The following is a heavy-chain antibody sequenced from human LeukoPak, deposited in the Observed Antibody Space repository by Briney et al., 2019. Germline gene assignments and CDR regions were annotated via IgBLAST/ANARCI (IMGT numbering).Heavy chain of an antibody. J-gene: IGHJ4*02. CDR1: GFTFSNYD. V-gene: IGHV3-13*04. D-gene: IGHD4-17*01. CDR2: LGTAGDT. Sequence: GGSLRLSCAASGFTFSNYDMHWVRQVPGQGLEWVSALGTAGDTYYPGSVKGRFTISRENAKNSLYLQMNRLRAGDTAVYYCARALYGDYFDYWGQGTLVTVS. CDR3: ARALYGDYFDY.